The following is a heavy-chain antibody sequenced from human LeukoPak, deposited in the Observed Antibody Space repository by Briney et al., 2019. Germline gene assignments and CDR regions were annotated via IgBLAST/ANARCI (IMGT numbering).Heavy chain of an antibody. Sequence: ASVKVSCKASGGTFSSYAISWVRQAPGQGLEWMGRIIPILGIANYAQKFQGRVTITADKSTSAAYMELSSLRSEDTAVYYCARDARSTSLGYWGQGTLVTVSS. CDR2: IIPILGIA. J-gene: IGHJ4*02. D-gene: IGHD2-2*01. CDR1: GGTFSSYA. V-gene: IGHV1-69*04. CDR3: ARDARSTSLGY.